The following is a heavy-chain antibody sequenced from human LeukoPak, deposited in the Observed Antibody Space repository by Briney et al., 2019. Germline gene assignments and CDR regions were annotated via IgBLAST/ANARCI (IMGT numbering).Heavy chain of an antibody. CDR3: AKVGRYYDFWSGYHDNWYFDL. D-gene: IGHD3-3*01. Sequence: GGSLRLSCVASGFTFGSYGMHWVRQAPGKGLEWVTFIRYDGSNKNYADSVKGRFTISRDNSKNTLYLQMNSLRPEDTAMYYCAKVGRYYDFWSGYHDNWYFDLWGRGALVTVSS. V-gene: IGHV3-30*02. CDR1: GFTFGSYG. J-gene: IGHJ2*01. CDR2: IRYDGSNK.